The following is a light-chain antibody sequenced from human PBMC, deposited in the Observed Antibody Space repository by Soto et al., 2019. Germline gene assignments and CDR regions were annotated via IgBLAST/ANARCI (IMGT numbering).Light chain of an antibody. CDR1: SSDIGGYKY. CDR2: DVS. V-gene: IGLV2-11*01. Sequence: SALTQPRSVSGSPGQSVTISCTGTSSDIGGYKYVSWYQHHPGKAPKLLIYDVSERPSGVPDRFSGSKSGNTASLTISGLQAEDEADYYCCSYAAISVVFGGGTKVTVL. CDR3: CSYAAISVV. J-gene: IGLJ2*01.